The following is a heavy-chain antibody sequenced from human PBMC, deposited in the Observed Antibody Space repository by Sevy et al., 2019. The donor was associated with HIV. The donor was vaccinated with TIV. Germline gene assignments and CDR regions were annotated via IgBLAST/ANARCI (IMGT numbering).Heavy chain of an antibody. J-gene: IGHJ4*02. V-gene: IGHV3-23*01. CDR3: ANQGHSSDWYYFDY. CDR2: ISASGGTT. CDR1: GFTFSSYA. D-gene: IGHD6-19*01. Sequence: GGSLRLSCAASGFTFSSYAMSWVRQAPKKGLEWVSTISASGGTTYYADSVKGRFIISRDNSKNTLYLQMNTLRAEDTAVYYCANQGHSSDWYYFDYWGQGTLVTVSS.